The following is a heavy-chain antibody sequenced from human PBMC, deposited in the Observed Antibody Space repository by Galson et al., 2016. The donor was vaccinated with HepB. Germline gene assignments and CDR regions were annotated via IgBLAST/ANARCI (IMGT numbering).Heavy chain of an antibody. V-gene: IGHV1-69*06. J-gene: IGHJ4*02. CDR2: IIAIFGTA. D-gene: IGHD6-19*01. CDR1: GGTFSSYA. CDR3: ARRPPKSSGWVGYYFDY. Sequence: SVKVSCKASGGTFSSYAINWVRQAPGQGLEWMGGIIAIFGTANYAQKFQGRVTITADKSTSTAYMELSSLRSGDTAVYYCARRPPKSSGWVGYYFDYWGQGTLVTVSS.